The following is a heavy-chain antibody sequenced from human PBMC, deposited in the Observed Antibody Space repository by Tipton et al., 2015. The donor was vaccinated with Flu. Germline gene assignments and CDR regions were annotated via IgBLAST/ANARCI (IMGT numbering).Heavy chain of an antibody. CDR1: GASISTGNW. CDR2: IYHSGTT. Sequence: TLSLTCAVSGASISTGNWWNWVRQTPGKGLEWIGEIYHSGTTNYNPSFKSQVTMSVDKSKNHFSLKLSSVTAADTAVYYCVIDGGVCSSLSCPFGPWGQGTLITVSS. J-gene: IGHJ5*02. V-gene: IGHV4-4*02. D-gene: IGHD2-2*01. CDR3: VIDGGVCSSLSCPFGP.